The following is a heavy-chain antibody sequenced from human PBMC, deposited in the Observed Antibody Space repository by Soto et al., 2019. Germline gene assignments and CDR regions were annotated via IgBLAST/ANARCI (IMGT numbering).Heavy chain of an antibody. CDR2: ISSSSSTI. Sequence: GGSLRLSCAASGFTFSSYSMNWVRQAPGKGLEWVSYISSSSSTIYYADSVKGRFTISRDNAKNSLYLQMNSLRAEDTAVFYCARDYYLDLRLTSFWGQGILVTVSS. V-gene: IGHV3-48*01. CDR3: ARDYYLDLRLTSF. CDR1: GFTFSSYS. J-gene: IGHJ4*02. D-gene: IGHD3-22*01.